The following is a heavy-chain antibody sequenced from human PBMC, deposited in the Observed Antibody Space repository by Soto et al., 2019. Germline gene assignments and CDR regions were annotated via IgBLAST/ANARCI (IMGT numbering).Heavy chain of an antibody. D-gene: IGHD5-12*01. V-gene: IGHV3-30*18. CDR1: GFTFSSYG. Sequence: QVQLVESGGGVVQPGRSLSLSCAASGFTFSSYGMHWVRQAPGKGLEWVALILYDGSSKYYTDSVKGRFTISRDNSKNTLYLQVDSLRAEDTAVYYCAKDQNSGYVSDYGMDVWGQGTTVTVSS. J-gene: IGHJ6*02. CDR2: ILYDGSSK. CDR3: AKDQNSGYVSDYGMDV.